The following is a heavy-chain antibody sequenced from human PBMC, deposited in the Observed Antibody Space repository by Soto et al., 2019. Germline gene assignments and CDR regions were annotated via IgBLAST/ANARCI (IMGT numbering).Heavy chain of an antibody. J-gene: IGHJ3*01. D-gene: IGHD3-10*01. CDR3: ARGNALDV. CDR2: TYYRSNWFH. Sequence: QGQLQQSGPGLVKPSQTLSLTCVISGDSVSSDITSWNWIRQSPSRGLEWLGRTYYRSNWFHDYAASVKSRITINPDTSKNQFSLELNSMTPEDTAVYYCARGNALDVWGQGTVVTVSS. V-gene: IGHV6-1*01. CDR1: GDSVSSDITS.